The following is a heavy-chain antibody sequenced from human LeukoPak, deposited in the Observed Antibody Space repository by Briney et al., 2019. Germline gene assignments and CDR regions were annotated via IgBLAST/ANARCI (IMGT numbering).Heavy chain of an antibody. Sequence: ASVKVSCEASGYTFTGYYMHWVRQAPGQGLEWMGWINPNSGGTNYAQKFQGRVTMTRDTSTSTVYMELSSLRSEDTAVYYCARDTGHCGGDCYPEYFQHWGQGTLVTVSS. J-gene: IGHJ1*01. D-gene: IGHD2-21*02. V-gene: IGHV1-2*02. CDR2: INPNSGGT. CDR1: GYTFTGYY. CDR3: ARDTGHCGGDCYPEYFQH.